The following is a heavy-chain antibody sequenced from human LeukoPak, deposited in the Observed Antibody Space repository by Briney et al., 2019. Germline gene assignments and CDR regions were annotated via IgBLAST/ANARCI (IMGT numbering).Heavy chain of an antibody. D-gene: IGHD3-10*01. CDR3: ASMVRGAALDY. V-gene: IGHV4-59*08. J-gene: IGHJ4*02. Sequence: PSETLSLTCTVSGASISSYYWSWIRQPPGKGLEWIGYIYYSESTNYNPSLKSRVTISVDTSKNQFSLKLSSVTAADTAVYYCASMVRGAALDYWGQGTLVTVSS. CDR2: IYYSEST. CDR1: GASISSYY.